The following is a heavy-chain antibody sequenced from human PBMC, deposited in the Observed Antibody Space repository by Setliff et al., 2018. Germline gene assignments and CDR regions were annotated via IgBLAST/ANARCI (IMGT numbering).Heavy chain of an antibody. J-gene: IGHJ6*03. CDR1: GYTFTTYY. V-gene: IGHV1-46*01. CDR3: AREGVDTRSSTDYRYYMDV. Sequence: ASVKVSCKASGYTFTTYYMHWVRQAPGQGLEWMGIINPSGGYANYAQKFHGRVTIITDESTSTAYMELSSLTSDDTAVYYCAREGVDTRSSTDYRYYMDVWGKGTTVTVSS. D-gene: IGHD5-18*01. CDR2: INPSGGYA.